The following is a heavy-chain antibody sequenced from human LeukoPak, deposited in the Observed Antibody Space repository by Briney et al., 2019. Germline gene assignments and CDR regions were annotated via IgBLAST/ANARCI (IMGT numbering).Heavy chain of an antibody. CDR1: GLTFDDYG. J-gene: IGHJ5*02. CDR3: ARSLVVGATYPYH. V-gene: IGHV3-20*04. CDR2: INWNGYST. D-gene: IGHD1-26*01. Sequence: PGGSLRLSCAASGLTFDDYGMTWVRQAPGKGLEWVSGINWNGYSTGYADSVKGRFTLSRDNAKNSVYLQVNRLRAEDTAVYYCARSLVVGATYPYHWGQGTLVTVSS.